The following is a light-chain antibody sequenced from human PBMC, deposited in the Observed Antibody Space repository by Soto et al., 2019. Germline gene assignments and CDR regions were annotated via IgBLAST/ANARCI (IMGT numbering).Light chain of an antibody. V-gene: IGKV3-20*01. CDR1: QRVSSSF. J-gene: IGKJ1*01. CDR2: GAS. CDR3: QQYGSPPWT. Sequence: EIVLTQSPGTLSLSPGEGATLSCRASQRVSSSFLAWYQQKPGQAPRLLIYGASSSATGVPDRFSGSGSGTDFTLTISRLEPEDFAVYYCQQYGSPPWTFGQGTKVDIK.